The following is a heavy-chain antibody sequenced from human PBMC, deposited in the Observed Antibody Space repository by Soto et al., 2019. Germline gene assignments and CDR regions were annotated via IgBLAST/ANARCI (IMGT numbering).Heavy chain of an antibody. CDR2: ISGSGDST. D-gene: IGHD2-2*01. J-gene: IGHJ4*02. CDR1: GFTFSTYA. Sequence: EVQLLDSGGGLVQPGGSLRLSCAASGFTFSTYAMSWVRQAPGKGLEWVSTISGSGDSTYYANSVKGRFTISRDNSRNTLDLQMNSLRVEDTAVYYCVKGGEGSCSKTSCLYFSDYWGQGTLVTVSS. CDR3: VKGGEGSCSKTSCLYFSDY. V-gene: IGHV3-23*01.